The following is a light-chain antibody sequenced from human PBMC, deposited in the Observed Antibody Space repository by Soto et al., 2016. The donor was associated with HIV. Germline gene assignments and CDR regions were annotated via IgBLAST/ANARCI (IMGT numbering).Light chain of an antibody. V-gene: IGLV3-21*03. CDR1: RVGGKS. CDR3: QVWDTNSDHVV. J-gene: IGLJ2*01. Sequence: SYVLTQPPSVSVAPRKTASITCGGNRVGGKSVHWYQQKPGQAPVMVVYDDNDRPPGIPERFSGSNSGDTATLTINRVEAGDEADYYCQVWDTNSDHVVFGGGTKLTVL. CDR2: DDN.